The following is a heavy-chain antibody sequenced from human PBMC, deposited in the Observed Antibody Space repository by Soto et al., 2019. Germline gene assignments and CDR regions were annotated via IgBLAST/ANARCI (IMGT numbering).Heavy chain of an antibody. CDR3: ARDRVPAASSYFDY. Sequence: SVKVSCKASGGTFSSYTISWVRQAPGQGLERMGRIIPILGIANYAQKFQGRVTITADKSTSTAYMELSSLRSEDTAVYYCARDRVPAASSYFDYWGQGTLVTVSS. J-gene: IGHJ4*02. D-gene: IGHD2-2*01. CDR2: IIPILGIA. CDR1: GGTFSSYT. V-gene: IGHV1-69*04.